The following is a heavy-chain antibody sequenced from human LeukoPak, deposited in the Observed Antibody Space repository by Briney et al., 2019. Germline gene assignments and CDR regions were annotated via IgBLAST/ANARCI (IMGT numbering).Heavy chain of an antibody. V-gene: IGHV3-53*01. CDR3: ARGYSNYGYVFDI. Sequence: GGSLRLSCTVSGFTVTSNSMSWVRQAPGKGLEWVSFIYSGSTHYSDSVKGRFTISRDNAKNSLYLHMNSLRADDTAMYYCARGYSNYGYVFDIWGQGTMVTVSS. CDR1: GFTVTSNS. CDR2: IYSGST. D-gene: IGHD4-11*01. J-gene: IGHJ3*02.